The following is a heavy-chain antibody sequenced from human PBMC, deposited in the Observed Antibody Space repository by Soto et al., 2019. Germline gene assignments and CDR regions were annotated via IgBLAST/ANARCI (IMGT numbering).Heavy chain of an antibody. V-gene: IGHV4-39*01. Sequence: SETLSLTCSVSGGSISSSSYYWGWIRQFPGRGLEWIGSMFYTGSTYHNPSLRRRVTISVDRSKNQFSLQLSSVTAADTAVYYCARQPYTSSWYNWFDPWGQRTLVTVSS. J-gene: IGHJ5*02. D-gene: IGHD6-13*01. CDR3: ARQPYTSSWYNWFDP. CDR2: MFYTGST. CDR1: GGSISSSSYY.